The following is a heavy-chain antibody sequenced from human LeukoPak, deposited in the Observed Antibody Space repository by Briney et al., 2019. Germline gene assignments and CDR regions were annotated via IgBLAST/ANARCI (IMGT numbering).Heavy chain of an antibody. Sequence: PRGSLRLSCAASGFTFSSYTMNWVRQAPGKGLEWVSSISSSSGYIYYADSVKGRFTISRDNAKNTLYLQMNSLRAEDTAVYYCASEGTTGTTWGPDYWGQGTLVTVSS. V-gene: IGHV3-21*01. CDR3: ASEGTTGTTWGPDY. CDR2: ISSSSGYI. J-gene: IGHJ4*02. CDR1: GFTFSSYT. D-gene: IGHD1-1*01.